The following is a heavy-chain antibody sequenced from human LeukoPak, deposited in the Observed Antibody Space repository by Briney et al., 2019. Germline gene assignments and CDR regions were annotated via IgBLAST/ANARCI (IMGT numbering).Heavy chain of an antibody. V-gene: IGHV4-4*07. D-gene: IGHD3-10*01. Sequence: SETLSLTCTVSGGSISYNYWSWIRQPAGKGLEWIGRIYSSGRTNSNPSLKSRVTMSVDTSKNQFSLKVNSVTAADTAVFYCARLTHGRGDYWYFDLWGRGTLVTVSS. J-gene: IGHJ2*01. CDR1: GGSISYNY. CDR2: IYSSGRT. CDR3: ARLTHGRGDYWYFDL.